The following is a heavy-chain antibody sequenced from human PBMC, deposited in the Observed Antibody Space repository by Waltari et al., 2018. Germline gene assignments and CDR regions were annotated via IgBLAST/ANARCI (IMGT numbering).Heavy chain of an antibody. D-gene: IGHD3-3*01. V-gene: IGHV4-38-2*02. CDR3: ARDSPTAAYYDFWSGPSLDV. CDR1: GYSISSGSY. Sequence: QVQLQESGPGLVKPSETLSLTCAVSGYSISSGSYWGWIRQPPGTWREWIGSIYHSGSTYYNPSLKSRVTISVDTSKNQFSLKLSSVTAADTAVYYCARDSPTAAYYDFWSGPSLDVWGQGTTVTVSS. CDR2: IYHSGST. J-gene: IGHJ6*02.